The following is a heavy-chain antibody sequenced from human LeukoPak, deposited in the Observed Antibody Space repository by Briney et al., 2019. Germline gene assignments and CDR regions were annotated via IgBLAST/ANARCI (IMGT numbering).Heavy chain of an antibody. V-gene: IGHV3-21*01. Sequence: GGSLRLSCAASGFTFSDYSMNWVRQAPGKGLEWVSAIIRSGSHIYYADSVKGRFTISRANAKNSVYLQISSLRVEDTAVYYCARIGYSSSSYDYWGQGTLVTVSS. D-gene: IGHD6-6*01. CDR2: IIRSGSHI. CDR1: GFTFSDYS. J-gene: IGHJ4*02. CDR3: ARIGYSSSSYDY.